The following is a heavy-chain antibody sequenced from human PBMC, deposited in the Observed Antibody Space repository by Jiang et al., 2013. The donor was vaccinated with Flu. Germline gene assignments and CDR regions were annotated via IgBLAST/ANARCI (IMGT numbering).Heavy chain of an antibody. J-gene: IGHJ5*02. V-gene: IGHV4-38-2*02. CDR2: IYHSGST. CDR3: ARDPDTRFDP. Sequence: GPGLVKPSETLSLTCAVSGYSISSGYYWGWIRQPPGKGLEWIGSIYHSGSTYYNPSLKSRVTISVDTSKNQFSLKLSSVTAADTAVYYCARDPDTRFDPWGQGTLVTVSS. CDR1: GYSISSGYY.